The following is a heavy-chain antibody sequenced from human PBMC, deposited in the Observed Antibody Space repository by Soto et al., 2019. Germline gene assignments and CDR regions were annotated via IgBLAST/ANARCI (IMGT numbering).Heavy chain of an antibody. CDR2: TIPILGIA. CDR3: ARGVTTRYNWFDP. CDR1: GGTFSSYA. Sequence: SVKVSCKASGGTFSSYAISWVRQAPGQGLEWMGGTIPILGIANYAQKFQGRVTITADKSTSTAYMELSSLRSEDTAVYYCARGVTTRYNWFDPWGQGTLVTVSS. V-gene: IGHV1-69*10. D-gene: IGHD4-4*01. J-gene: IGHJ5*02.